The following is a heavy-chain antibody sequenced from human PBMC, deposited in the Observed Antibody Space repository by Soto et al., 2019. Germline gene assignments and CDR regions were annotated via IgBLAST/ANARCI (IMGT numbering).Heavy chain of an antibody. Sequence: QVQLQESGPGLVKPSQTLSLTCTVSGGSINSGAYYWSWIRQPPGKGLEWIGYINYSGPTYYNPSLKSRVTISVDTSQYQFALRLTCVTAADPAVYYCAREDKYETSGIDYWGQGTLVTFS. D-gene: IGHD3-22*01. CDR3: AREDKYETSGIDY. J-gene: IGHJ4*02. V-gene: IGHV4-30-4*01. CDR1: GGSINSGAYY. CDR2: INYSGPT.